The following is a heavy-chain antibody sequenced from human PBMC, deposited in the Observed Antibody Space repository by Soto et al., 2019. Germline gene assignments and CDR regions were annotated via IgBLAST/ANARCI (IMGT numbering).Heavy chain of an antibody. Sequence: QVQLVQSGAEVKKPGSSVKVSCKASGGTFSSYAISWVRQAPGQGLEWMGGIIPIFGTANYAQKFQGRVTITADETTGKAFMGLRNLGSGDTAVYFCDQLIVVVPAAYTDYYYGMDVWGQGTTVTVSS. CDR1: GGTFSSYA. J-gene: IGHJ6*02. CDR2: IIPIFGTA. V-gene: IGHV1-69*01. CDR3: DQLIVVVPAAYTDYYYGMDV. D-gene: IGHD2-2*01.